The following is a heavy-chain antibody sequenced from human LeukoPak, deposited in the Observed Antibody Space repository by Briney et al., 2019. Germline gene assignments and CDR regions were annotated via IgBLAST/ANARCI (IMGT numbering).Heavy chain of an antibody. D-gene: IGHD6-13*01. CDR2: IYYSGST. CDR1: GGSISSGGYY. V-gene: IGHV4-31*03. CDR3: AIGKYSSSWYIDY. J-gene: IGHJ4*02. Sequence: SETLSLTCTVSGGSISSGGYYWSWIRQHPGKGLEWIGYIYYSGSTYYNPSLKSRVTISVDTSKNQFSLKLSSVTAADTAVYYCAIGKYSSSWYIDYWGQGTLVTVSS.